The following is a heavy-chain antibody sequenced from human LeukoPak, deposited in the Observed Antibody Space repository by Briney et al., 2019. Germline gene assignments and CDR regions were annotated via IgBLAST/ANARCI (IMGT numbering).Heavy chain of an antibody. Sequence: PGGSLRLSCAASGFTFSTYDMHWVRQASGRGLEWISGIGNADDRYYLGSVKGRFTISRDNSKNTLYLQMNSLRAEDTAVYYCAKNRHYYYDSSALYFQHWGQGTLVTVSS. CDR1: GFTFSTYD. D-gene: IGHD3-22*01. CDR3: AKNRHYYYDSSALYFQH. J-gene: IGHJ1*01. CDR2: IGNADDR. V-gene: IGHV3-13*01.